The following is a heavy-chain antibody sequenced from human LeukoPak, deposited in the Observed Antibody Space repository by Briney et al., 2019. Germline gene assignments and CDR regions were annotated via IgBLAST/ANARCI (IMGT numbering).Heavy chain of an antibody. J-gene: IGHJ4*02. D-gene: IGHD1-1*01. CDR2: MYPANSDT. Sequence: GESLKISCQGSGYSFSTYWIGWVRQMPGKGLEWMGIMYPANSDTRYSPSFQGQVTISADESISTAYLQWSSLRASDTAMYYCARQNGRIDYWGQGTLVTVSS. CDR1: GYSFSTYW. V-gene: IGHV5-51*01. CDR3: ARQNGRIDY.